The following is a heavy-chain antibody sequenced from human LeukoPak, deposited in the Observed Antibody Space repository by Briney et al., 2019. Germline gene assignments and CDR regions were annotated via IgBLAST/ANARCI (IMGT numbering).Heavy chain of an antibody. Sequence: GGSLRLSCAASGFTFSSYSMNWVRQAPGKGLEWVSSISSSSSYIYYADSVKGRFTISRDNAKNSLYLQMNSLRAEDTAVYYCARDQGRVREDVWGKGTTVTVSS. V-gene: IGHV3-21*01. J-gene: IGHJ6*04. CDR2: ISSSSSYI. CDR1: GFTFSSYS. CDR3: ARDQGRVREDV.